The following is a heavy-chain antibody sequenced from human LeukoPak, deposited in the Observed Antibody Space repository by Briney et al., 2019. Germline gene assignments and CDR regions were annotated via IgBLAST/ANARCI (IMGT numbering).Heavy chain of an antibody. D-gene: IGHD1-26*01. Sequence: GGSLRLSCAASGFTFSHYSMNWVRQAPGKGLEWVSSINSSSSYIYYADSVKCRFTISRDNAKNSLYVQMNSLRDKDTAFYYCARDLGVGAADYFDYWGQGTLVTVSS. V-gene: IGHV3-21*01. CDR3: ARDLGVGAADYFDY. J-gene: IGHJ4*02. CDR2: INSSSSYI. CDR1: GFTFSHYS.